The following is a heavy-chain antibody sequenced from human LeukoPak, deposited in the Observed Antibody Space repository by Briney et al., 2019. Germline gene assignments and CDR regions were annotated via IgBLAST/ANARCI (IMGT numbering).Heavy chain of an antibody. CDR2: INPNSDDT. CDR3: ARDPAPFRGSPRGWFDP. J-gene: IGHJ5*02. CDR1: GYTFTGYY. D-gene: IGHD3-10*01. V-gene: IGHV1-2*02. Sequence: ASVKVSCKASGYTFTGYYINWVRQAPGRGLEWMGWINPNSDDTNYAQKFQGRVTMTRDTSISTAYMELSRLRSDDTAVYYCARDPAPFRGSPRGWFDPWGQGTLVTVSS.